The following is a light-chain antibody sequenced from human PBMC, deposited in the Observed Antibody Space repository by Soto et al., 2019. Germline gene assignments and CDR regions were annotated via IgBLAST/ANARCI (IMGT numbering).Light chain of an antibody. CDR1: QSISTY. J-gene: IGKJ5*01. CDR3: QQNFSIPIT. Sequence: DIQMTQSPSSLSASVGDRVTITCRASQSISTYLNWYHQKPVKAPDLLIYAASSLKSGVPSRFSGSGSGTHFTLTITGLQPADFATYYCQQNFSIPITFGQGTRVEIK. V-gene: IGKV1-39*01. CDR2: AAS.